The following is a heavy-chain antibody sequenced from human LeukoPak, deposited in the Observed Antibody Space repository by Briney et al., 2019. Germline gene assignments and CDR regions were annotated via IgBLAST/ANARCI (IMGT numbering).Heavy chain of an antibody. CDR1: GFTFTEYG. D-gene: IGHD1-26*01. V-gene: IGHV3-9*01. CDR2: TSWNGIRI. CDR3: AKGGATTVRGIIKD. J-gene: IGHJ4*02. Sequence: GGSLRLSCADSGFTFTEYGMHWVRQAPGKGLEWVSGTSWNGIRIGYADSVKGRFSISRDNARKSLYLHMDRLRPEDTALYYCAKGGATTVRGIIKDWGQGTLVTVSS.